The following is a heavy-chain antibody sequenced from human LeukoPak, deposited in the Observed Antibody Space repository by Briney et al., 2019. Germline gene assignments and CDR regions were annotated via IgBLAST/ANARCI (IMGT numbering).Heavy chain of an antibody. Sequence: GGSLRLSCAASGFTFSSYSMNWVRQAPGKGLEWVSYISSSSSTIYYADSVKGRFTISRDNAKNSLYLQMNSLRDEDTAVYYCARGEAALTSHLDFWGQGTLVTVSS. D-gene: IGHD4-11*01. CDR1: GFTFSSYS. J-gene: IGHJ4*02. CDR3: ARGEAALTSHLDF. CDR2: ISSSSSTI. V-gene: IGHV3-48*02.